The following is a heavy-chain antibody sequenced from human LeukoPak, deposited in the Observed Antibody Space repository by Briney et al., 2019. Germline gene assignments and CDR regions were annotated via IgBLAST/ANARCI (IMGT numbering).Heavy chain of an antibody. Sequence: ASVKVSCKASGYTFTSYDINWVRQATGQGLEWMGWMNPNSGNTGYAQKFQGRVTMTRNTSITTAYMEPSSLRSEDTAVYYCARGSFDYYDSSGYYYVDYWGQGTLVTVSS. V-gene: IGHV1-8*01. D-gene: IGHD3-22*01. CDR1: GYTFTSYD. CDR2: MNPNSGNT. J-gene: IGHJ4*02. CDR3: ARGSFDYYDSSGYYYVDY.